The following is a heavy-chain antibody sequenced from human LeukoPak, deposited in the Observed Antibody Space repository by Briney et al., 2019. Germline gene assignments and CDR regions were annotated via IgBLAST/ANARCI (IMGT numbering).Heavy chain of an antibody. Sequence: PGGSLRLSCAASGFTFSTYSMNWVRQAPGRGLEWVSSISISGTYIYYADSMRGRFTISRDNSKNSLYLQMNSLRAEDTAVYYCASSFPRRDDYISNYFDYWGQGTLVTVSS. CDR1: GFTFSTYS. J-gene: IGHJ4*02. D-gene: IGHD5-24*01. CDR3: ASSFPRRDDYISNYFDY. V-gene: IGHV3-21*01. CDR2: ISISGTYI.